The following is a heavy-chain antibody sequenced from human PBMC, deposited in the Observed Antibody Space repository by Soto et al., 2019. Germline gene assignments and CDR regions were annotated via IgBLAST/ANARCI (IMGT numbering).Heavy chain of an antibody. CDR1: GGSISSSSYY. CDR2: IYYSGST. D-gene: IGHD4-17*01. J-gene: IGHJ5*02. V-gene: IGHV4-39*01. Sequence: SENLSLTYTVSGGSISSSSYYWGWIRQPPGKGLEWIGSIYYSGSTYYNPSLKSRVTISVDTSKNQFSLKLSSVTAADTAVYYCAGVDYEHWFDHWVQGTLVTVAS. CDR3: AGVDYEHWFDH.